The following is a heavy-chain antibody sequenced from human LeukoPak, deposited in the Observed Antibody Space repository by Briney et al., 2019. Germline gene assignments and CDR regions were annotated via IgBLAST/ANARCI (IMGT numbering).Heavy chain of an antibody. Sequence: SETLSLTCTVSGGSLSSCASYWIWKRRPPGEGRVWIGYIYHSGTSYYNPSLRSRVTISVDTSKNQFSLNLSSVTDADTAVYYCARRDVTTHRFDYWGQGTLVTVSS. V-gene: IGHV4-30-4*01. CDR2: IYHSGTS. CDR1: GGSLSSCASY. J-gene: IGHJ4*02. CDR3: ARRDVTTHRFDY. D-gene: IGHD4-17*01.